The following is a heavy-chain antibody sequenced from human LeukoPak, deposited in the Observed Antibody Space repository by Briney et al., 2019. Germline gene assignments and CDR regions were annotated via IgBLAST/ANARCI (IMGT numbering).Heavy chain of an antibody. Sequence: AGGSLRLSCAASGFTFDDYAMHWVRQAPGKGLEWVSGISWNSGSIGYADSVKGRFTISRDNAKNSLYPQMNSLRAEDTALYYCAKGRDKYQLLSKNWFDPWGQGTLVTASS. D-gene: IGHD2-2*01. V-gene: IGHV3-9*01. CDR1: GFTFDDYA. CDR2: ISWNSGSI. J-gene: IGHJ5*02. CDR3: AKGRDKYQLLSKNWFDP.